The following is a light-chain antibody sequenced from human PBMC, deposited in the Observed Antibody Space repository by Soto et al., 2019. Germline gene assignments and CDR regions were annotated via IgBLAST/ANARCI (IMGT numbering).Light chain of an antibody. Sequence: QSALTQPPSLSGTPGQRVTISCSGSNSNIGRYSVNWYQHFPGTAPKILIYSDDERPSGVPDRFSGAKSGTSASLAISGRQSEDEAEYYCAAWDDNLNGPLFGGGTKLTVL. J-gene: IGLJ3*02. V-gene: IGLV1-44*01. CDR2: SDD. CDR3: AAWDDNLNGPL. CDR1: NSNIGRYS.